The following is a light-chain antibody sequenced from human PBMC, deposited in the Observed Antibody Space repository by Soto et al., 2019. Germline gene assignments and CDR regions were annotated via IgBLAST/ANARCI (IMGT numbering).Light chain of an antibody. J-gene: IGKJ1*01. CDR3: QQRGNWPWT. CDR2: DAS. V-gene: IGKV3-11*01. Sequence: EIVSTQSPATLSLSPGERATLSCRASQSVSSYLAWYQQKPGQAPRLLIYDASNRATGIPGRFSGSGSGTDFTLTISSLEPEDFAVYYCQQRGNWPWTFGQGTKVDIK. CDR1: QSVSSY.